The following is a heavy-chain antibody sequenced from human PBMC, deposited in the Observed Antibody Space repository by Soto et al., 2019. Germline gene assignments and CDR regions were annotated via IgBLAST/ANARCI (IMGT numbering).Heavy chain of an antibody. J-gene: IGHJ4*02. V-gene: IGHV3-74*03. CDR3: ARGLLGGGDY. CDR2: INGDGTIT. D-gene: IGHD1-26*01. CDR1: GFTFSIQW. Sequence: VGSLRLSCAASGFTFSIQWMHWVRQAPGKGLVWVSRINGDGTITTYADSVKGRLTISRDNAKNTVYLQMNSLRAEDTAVYFYARGLLGGGDYWGQGTLVTV.